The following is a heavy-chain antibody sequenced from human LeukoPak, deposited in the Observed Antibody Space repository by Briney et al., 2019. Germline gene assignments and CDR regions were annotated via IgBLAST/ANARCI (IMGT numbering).Heavy chain of an antibody. CDR2: IYYNGST. J-gene: IGHJ4*02. D-gene: IGHD5-24*01. CDR1: GGSFSGSY. CDR3: ARRGRDGYDFDY. V-gene: IGHV4-59*01. Sequence: SETLSLTCAVYGGSFSGSYWTWIRQPPGKGPEWIGYIYYNGSTNYNPSLKSRVTISVDTSKNQFSLKLSSVTAADTAVYYCARRGRDGYDFDYWGQGTLVTVSS.